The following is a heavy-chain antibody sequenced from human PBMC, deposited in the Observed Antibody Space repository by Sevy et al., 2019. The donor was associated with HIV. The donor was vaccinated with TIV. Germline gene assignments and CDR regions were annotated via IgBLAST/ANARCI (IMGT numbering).Heavy chain of an antibody. D-gene: IGHD2-15*01. J-gene: IGHJ6*02. V-gene: IGHV4-4*07. Sequence: SETLSLTCTVSGGSISSFYWSWIRQPAGKGLEWIGRIYTSGSTNYNPSLKSRVTMSVDTSKNQFSLKLSSVTAADTAVYYCAREPCSGSSCNYFYYHTMDVWGQGTTVTVSS. CDR3: AREPCSGSSCNYFYYHTMDV. CDR1: GGSISSFY. CDR2: IYTSGST.